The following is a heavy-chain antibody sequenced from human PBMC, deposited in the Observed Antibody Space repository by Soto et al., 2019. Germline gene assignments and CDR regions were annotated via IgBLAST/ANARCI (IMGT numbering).Heavy chain of an antibody. V-gene: IGHV3-74*01. Sequence: GSLRLSCVASRVVFTIYYMHWVRQLPGRVPGWVSRISDDGTITTYADSVKGRFTISRDNAKDTLYLQLDNLRVDDTGLYYCTRGPRARSSGTGRYWGQGTQVTVSS. J-gene: IGHJ4*02. CDR3: TRGPRARSSGTGRY. CDR1: RVVFTIYY. D-gene: IGHD1-26*01. CDR2: ISDDGTIT.